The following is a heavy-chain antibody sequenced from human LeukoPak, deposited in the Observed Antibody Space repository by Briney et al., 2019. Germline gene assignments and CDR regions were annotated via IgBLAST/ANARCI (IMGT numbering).Heavy chain of an antibody. Sequence: PGGSLRLSCAASGFTVSSNYMSWVRQAPGKGLEWVSVIYSGGSTYYADSVKGRFTISRDNSKNTRYLQMNSLRAEDTAVYYCARENVDTAYYYYGMDVWGQGTTVTVSS. V-gene: IGHV3-53*01. CDR1: GFTVSSNY. J-gene: IGHJ6*02. CDR2: IYSGGST. D-gene: IGHD5-18*01. CDR3: ARENVDTAYYYYGMDV.